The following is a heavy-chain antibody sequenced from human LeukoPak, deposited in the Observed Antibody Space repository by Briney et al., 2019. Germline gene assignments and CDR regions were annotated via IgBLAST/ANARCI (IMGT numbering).Heavy chain of an antibody. V-gene: IGHV3-11*04. D-gene: IGHD1-7*01. CDR2: ISSSGSTI. Sequence: GGSLRLSCAASGFTFSDYYMSWIRQAPGKGLEWVSYISSSGSTIYYADSVKGRFTISRDNAQNAVFLQMTNLRADDTALYYCARWKMELQRNAFDFWGQGTVVTVSS. J-gene: IGHJ3*01. CDR3: ARWKMELQRNAFDF. CDR1: GFTFSDYY.